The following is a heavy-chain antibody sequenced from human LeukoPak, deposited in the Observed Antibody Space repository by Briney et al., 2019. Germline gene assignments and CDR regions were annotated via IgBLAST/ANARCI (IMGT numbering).Heavy chain of an antibody. D-gene: IGHD5-24*01. Sequence: GGSLRLSCAASGFTFSSYAMSWVRQAPGKGLEWVSAISGSGGSTYYADSVKGRFTTSRDNSKNTLYLQMNSLRAEDTAVYYCAKVRLQLYYFDYWGQGTLVTVSS. CDR1: GFTFSSYA. CDR3: AKVRLQLYYFDY. V-gene: IGHV3-23*01. CDR2: ISGSGGST. J-gene: IGHJ4*02.